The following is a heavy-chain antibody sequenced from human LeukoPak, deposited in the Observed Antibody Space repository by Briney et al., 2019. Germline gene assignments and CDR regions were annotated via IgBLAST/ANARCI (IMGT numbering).Heavy chain of an antibody. J-gene: IGHJ4*02. CDR3: ARVRYNYGDSDY. CDR1: GYSISSGYY. CDR2: IYHNGNT. V-gene: IGHV4-38-2*01. D-gene: IGHD5-18*01. Sequence: SETLSLTCAVSGYSISSGYYWGWIRQPPGKGLEWIGTIYHNGNTYYNPSLKSRVTISVDTSKNQFSPKLSSVTAADTAVYYCARVRYNYGDSDYWGQGTLVTVSS.